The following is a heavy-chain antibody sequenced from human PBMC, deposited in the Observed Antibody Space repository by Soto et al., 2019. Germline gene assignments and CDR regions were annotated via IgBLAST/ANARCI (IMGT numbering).Heavy chain of an antibody. CDR1: GGSISSYY. CDR3: ARQAGEYSSSSGLYYFMDV. D-gene: IGHD6-6*01. V-gene: IGHV4-59*08. CDR2: IYYSGST. J-gene: IGHJ6*03. Sequence: SETLSLTCTVSGGSISSYYWSWIRQPPGKGLEWIGYIYYSGSTNYNPSLKSRVTISVDTSKNQFSLKLSSVTAADTAVYYCARQAGEYSSSSGLYYFMDVWGKGTTVTGSS.